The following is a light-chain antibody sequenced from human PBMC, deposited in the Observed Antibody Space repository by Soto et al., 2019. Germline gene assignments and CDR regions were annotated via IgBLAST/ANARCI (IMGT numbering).Light chain of an antibody. CDR1: SSDVGSYNL. Sequence: QAVVTQPASVSGSPGQSITISCTGTSSDVGSYNLVSWYQQHPGKAPKLMIYEVSKRPSGVSSRFSGSKSGNTASLTISGLQAEDEADYYCCSYAGSSTVVFGGGTQLTVL. J-gene: IGLJ2*01. CDR2: EVS. V-gene: IGLV2-23*02. CDR3: CSYAGSSTVV.